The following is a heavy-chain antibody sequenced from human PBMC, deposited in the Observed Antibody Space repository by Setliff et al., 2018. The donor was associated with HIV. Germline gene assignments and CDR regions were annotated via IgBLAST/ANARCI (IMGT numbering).Heavy chain of an antibody. CDR1: GAVISRSTHH. Sequence: SETLSLTCSVSGAVISRSTHHWAWLRQPPGKGLEWIGALSSNGNTYFNPTLESRVTRSIDSSKTLFSLKLNSLTAADTAVYFCAAQDLDLVKYYYMDYWGPGALVTVSS. V-gene: IGHV4-39*07. J-gene: IGHJ4*02. CDR3: AAQDLDLVKYYYMDY. D-gene: IGHD2-21*01. CDR2: LSSNGNT.